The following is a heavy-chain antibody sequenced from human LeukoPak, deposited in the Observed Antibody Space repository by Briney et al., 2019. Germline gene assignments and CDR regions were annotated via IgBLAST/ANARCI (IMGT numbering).Heavy chain of an antibody. Sequence: GGSLRLSCAASGFTFSSYGMHWVRQAPGKGLEWVANIKQDGSEKYYVDSVKGRFTISRDNAKNTLYLQMNSLRAEDTAVYYCARDLAVADLWGQGTLVTVSS. D-gene: IGHD6-19*01. CDR1: GFTFSSYG. V-gene: IGHV3-7*01. CDR3: ARDLAVADL. CDR2: IKQDGSEK. J-gene: IGHJ4*02.